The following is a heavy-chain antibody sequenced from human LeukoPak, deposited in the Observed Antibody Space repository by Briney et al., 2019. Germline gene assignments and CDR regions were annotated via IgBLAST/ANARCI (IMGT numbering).Heavy chain of an antibody. Sequence: GRSLRLSCAASGFTFSSYAMHWVRQAPGKGLEWVAKIKQDGSEKYYVDSVKGRFTISRDNAKNSVYLQMNSLRAEDTAVYYCARAMDVWGQGTTVTVSS. CDR3: ARAMDV. CDR2: IKQDGSEK. V-gene: IGHV3-7*03. J-gene: IGHJ6*02. CDR1: GFTFSSYA.